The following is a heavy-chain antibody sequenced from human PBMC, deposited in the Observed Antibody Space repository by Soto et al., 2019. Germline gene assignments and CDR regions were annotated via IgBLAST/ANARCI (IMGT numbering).Heavy chain of an antibody. V-gene: IGHV3-30*03. D-gene: IGHD6-13*01. CDR3: AHLAAAGRDGELFDY. CDR1: GFNFSSFG. CDR2: ISYDGSNK. Sequence: QVQLVESGGGVVQPGRSLRLSCAASGFNFSSFGMHWVRQTPGKGLEWVAVISYDGSNKYYADSVKGRFTISRDNSKNTLYLQMNSLRAEDTAVYYCAHLAAAGRDGELFDYRGQGTLVTVSS. J-gene: IGHJ4*02.